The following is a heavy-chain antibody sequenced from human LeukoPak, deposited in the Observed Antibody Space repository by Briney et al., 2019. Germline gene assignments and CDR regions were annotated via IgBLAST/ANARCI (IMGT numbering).Heavy chain of an antibody. CDR2: IRFDGSHK. V-gene: IGHV3-30*02. D-gene: IGHD1-26*01. J-gene: IGHJ6*03. CDR3: AKDHGWELDGSGEYYFYYCMDV. CDR1: GFTFSSYG. Sequence: PGGSLTLSCAVSGFTFSSYGMQWVRQAPGKGLEWVASIRFDGSHKSYADSVKGRFTICRDYSKNTLYLQMHTLRAEYTAVYSCAKDHGWELDGSGEYYFYYCMDVWGKGTTVTIPS.